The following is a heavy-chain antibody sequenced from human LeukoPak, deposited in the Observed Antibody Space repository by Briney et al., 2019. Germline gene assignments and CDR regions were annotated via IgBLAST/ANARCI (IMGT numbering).Heavy chain of an antibody. CDR3: ARGWELLLPFDY. CDR1: GFTFSSYW. V-gene: IGHV3-7*01. J-gene: IGHJ4*02. D-gene: IGHD1-26*01. CDR2: IKQDGSET. Sequence: GGSLRLSCAASGFTFSSYWMNWVRQAPGKGLEWVANIKQDGSETYYVDSVKGRFTISRDNAKNSLYLQMNSLRAEDTAVYYCARGWELLLPFDYWGQGTLVTVSS.